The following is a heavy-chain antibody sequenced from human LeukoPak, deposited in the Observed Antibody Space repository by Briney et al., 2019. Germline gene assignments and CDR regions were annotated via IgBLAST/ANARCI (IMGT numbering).Heavy chain of an antibody. Sequence: GGSLRLSCAASGFTFSSYDMHWVRQATGKGLEWVSAIGTAGDTYYPGSVKGRFSISRDNSKNTLYLQMNSLRPDDTAVYYCAKEDGAPAGTGFDNWGQGTLVIVSS. CDR3: AKEDGAPAGTGFDN. J-gene: IGHJ1*01. CDR1: GFTFSSYD. CDR2: IGTAGDT. D-gene: IGHD6-13*01. V-gene: IGHV3-13*01.